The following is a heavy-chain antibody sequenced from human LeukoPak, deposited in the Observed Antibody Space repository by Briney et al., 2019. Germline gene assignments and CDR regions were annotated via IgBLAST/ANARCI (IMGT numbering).Heavy chain of an antibody. CDR1: GGSISSYY. V-gene: IGHV4-59*01. J-gene: IGHJ4*02. CDR2: IYDIGST. D-gene: IGHD5-12*01. CDR3: ARGTKTGYTGYDWNY. Sequence: SETLSLTCTVSGGSISSYYWSWIRQPPGKGLEWIGYIYDIGSTSYNPSFKSRVTISVDTSSNQCSLMLTSVTAADTAVYYCARGTKTGYTGYDWNYWGQGSLVSVSS.